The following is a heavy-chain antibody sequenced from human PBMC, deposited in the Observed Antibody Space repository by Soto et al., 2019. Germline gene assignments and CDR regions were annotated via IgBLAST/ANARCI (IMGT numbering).Heavy chain of an antibody. J-gene: IGHJ5*02. CDR1: GGSISSYY. CDR3: AREHYDFWSGSHRNWFDP. D-gene: IGHD3-3*01. Sequence: SETLSLTCTVSGGSISSYYLSWIRQPPGKGLEWIGYIYYSGSTNYNPSLKSRVTISVDTSKNQFSLKLSSVTAADTAVYYCAREHYDFWSGSHRNWFDPWGQGTLVPVSS. CDR2: IYYSGST. V-gene: IGHV4-59*01.